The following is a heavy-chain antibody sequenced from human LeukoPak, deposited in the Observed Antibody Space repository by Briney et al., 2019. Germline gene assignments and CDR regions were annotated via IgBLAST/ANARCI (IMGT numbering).Heavy chain of an antibody. CDR2: IKSKTDGGTT. CDR3: TTKAVLRFLDYFDY. D-gene: IGHD3-3*01. J-gene: IGHJ4*02. CDR1: GFTFSNAW. V-gene: IGHV3-15*01. Sequence: GGSLRLSCAASGFTFSNAWMSWVRQAPGKGLEWVGRIKSKTDGGTTDYAAPVKGRFTISRDDSINTLYLQMNSLKTEDTAVYYCTTKAVLRFLDYFDYWGQGTLVTVSS.